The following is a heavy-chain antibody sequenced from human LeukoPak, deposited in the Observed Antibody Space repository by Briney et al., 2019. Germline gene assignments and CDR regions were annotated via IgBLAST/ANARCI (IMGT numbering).Heavy chain of an antibody. J-gene: IGHJ4*02. CDR3: ARDYADYVGYFFFDY. Sequence: GGSLRLSCAASGFTFNNYAMNWVRQAPGKGLEWVSSISGGGETTYYADSAKGRSTISRDNSQNTLYLQMNSLRAEDTAVYYCARDYADYVGYFFFDYWGQGTLVTVSS. V-gene: IGHV3-23*01. D-gene: IGHD4-17*01. CDR1: GFTFNNYA. CDR2: ISGGGETT.